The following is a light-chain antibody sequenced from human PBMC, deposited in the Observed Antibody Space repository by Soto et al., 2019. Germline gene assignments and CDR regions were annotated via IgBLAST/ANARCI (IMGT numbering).Light chain of an antibody. CDR1: QSVRSL. Sequence: EIVLTQSPATLSLSPGERATLSCRASQSVRSLLAWYQHKPGQPPRLLIYDATNRATGVPARFSGSGSGTDFTLTISSLEPDDFAVYFCQQRSNWLTFGGGTKVEIK. V-gene: IGKV3-11*01. CDR3: QQRSNWLT. CDR2: DAT. J-gene: IGKJ4*01.